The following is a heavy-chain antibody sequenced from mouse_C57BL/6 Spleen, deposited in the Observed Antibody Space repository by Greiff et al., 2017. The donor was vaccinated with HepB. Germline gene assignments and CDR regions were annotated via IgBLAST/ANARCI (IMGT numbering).Heavy chain of an antibody. J-gene: IGHJ1*03. V-gene: IGHV5-6*01. D-gene: IGHD1-1*01. CDR1: GFTFSSYG. CDR2: ISSGGSYT. CDR3: ARHVPFITTGYFDV. Sequence: EVNVVESGGDLVKPGGSLKLSCAASGFTFSSYGMSWVRQTPDKRLEWVATISSGGSYTYYPDSVKGRFTISRDNAKNTLYLQMSSLKSEDTAMYYCARHVPFITTGYFDVWGTGTTVTVSS.